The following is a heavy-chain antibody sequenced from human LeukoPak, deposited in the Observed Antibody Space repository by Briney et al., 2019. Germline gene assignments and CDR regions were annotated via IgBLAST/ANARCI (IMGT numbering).Heavy chain of an antibody. J-gene: IGHJ3*02. Sequence: SETLSLTCTVSGGSISSGSYYWSWIRQPAGKELEWIGRIYASGSTNYNPSLKSRVTISVDTSKNQFSLKLSSVTAADTAVYYCARDNSGSYFDAFDIWGQGTMVTVSS. D-gene: IGHD1-26*01. CDR1: GGSISSGSYY. V-gene: IGHV4-61*02. CDR3: ARDNSGSYFDAFDI. CDR2: IYASGST.